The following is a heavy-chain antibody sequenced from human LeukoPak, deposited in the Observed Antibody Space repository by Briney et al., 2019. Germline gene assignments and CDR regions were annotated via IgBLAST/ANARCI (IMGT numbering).Heavy chain of an antibody. J-gene: IGHJ6*02. CDR1: GCTFEDYA. D-gene: IGHD2/OR15-2a*01. CDR2: INWNSGKI. CDR3: ARTTVELLYYGMDV. Sequence: SLRLSCAASGCTFEDYAMHWVRQAPGKGLEWVSFINWNSGKIGYADSVKGRFTISRDNAKNSLYLQMNSLRTEDTALYYCARTTVELLYYGMDVWGQGTTVTVSS. V-gene: IGHV3-9*01.